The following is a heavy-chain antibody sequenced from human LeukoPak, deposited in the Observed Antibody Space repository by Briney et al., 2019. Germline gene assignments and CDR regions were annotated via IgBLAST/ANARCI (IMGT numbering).Heavy chain of an antibody. CDR2: IDPSDSYT. Sequence: GESLRISCKGSGYSFTSYWISWVRQMPGKGLEWMGRIDPSDSYTNYNPSFQGHVTISDDKSISTAYLQWTSLKASDTAMYYCARHRDYFDSSGYYMYYFDYWGQGTLVTVSS. V-gene: IGHV5-10-1*01. CDR1: GYSFTSYW. J-gene: IGHJ4*02. D-gene: IGHD3-22*01. CDR3: ARHRDYFDSSGYYMYYFDY.